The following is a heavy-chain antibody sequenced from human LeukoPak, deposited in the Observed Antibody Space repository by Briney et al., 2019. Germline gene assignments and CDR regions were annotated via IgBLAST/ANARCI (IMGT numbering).Heavy chain of an antibody. Sequence: GALRLSCAASGFTFSGSAMHWVRQASGKGLEWVGRIRSKANNYATAYAASVKGRFTISREDSKNTAYLQMNSLKTEDTAVYYCTRRNKGDSSGYYYDWGQGTLVTVSS. CDR2: IRSKANNYAT. D-gene: IGHD3-22*01. CDR3: TRRNKGDSSGYYYD. V-gene: IGHV3-73*01. J-gene: IGHJ4*02. CDR1: GFTFSGSA.